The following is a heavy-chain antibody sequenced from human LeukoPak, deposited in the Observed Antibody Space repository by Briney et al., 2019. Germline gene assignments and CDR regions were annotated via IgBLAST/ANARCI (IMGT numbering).Heavy chain of an antibody. Sequence: SETLSLTCAVSGYSISSSNWWGWFRQPPGKGLEWIGIIYYSGSAYYNTSLNSRITMSVDTSKKQFSLKLSSVTAVDTAVYYCASCHCSGGSCYSIGYFQHWGQGTLVTVSP. CDR1: GYSISSSNW. J-gene: IGHJ1*01. V-gene: IGHV4-28*01. D-gene: IGHD2-15*01. CDR3: ASCHCSGGSCYSIGYFQH. CDR2: IYYSGSA.